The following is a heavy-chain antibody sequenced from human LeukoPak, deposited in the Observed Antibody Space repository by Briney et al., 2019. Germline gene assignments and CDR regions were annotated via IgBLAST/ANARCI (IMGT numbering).Heavy chain of an antibody. D-gene: IGHD3-3*01. Sequence: VASLKVSCKASGYTFTSYDINWVRQATGQGLEWMRWMNPNSGNTGYAQKFQGRVTMTRNTSISTAYMELSSLRSEDTAAYYCARGRDFWSGYYHNWFDPWGQGTLVTVSS. CDR2: MNPNSGNT. J-gene: IGHJ5*02. V-gene: IGHV1-8*01. CDR3: ARGRDFWSGYYHNWFDP. CDR1: GYTFTSYD.